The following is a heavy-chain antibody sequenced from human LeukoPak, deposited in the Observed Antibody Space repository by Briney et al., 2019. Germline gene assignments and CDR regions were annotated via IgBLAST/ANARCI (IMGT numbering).Heavy chain of an antibody. D-gene: IGHD3-3*01. Sequence: ASVKVSCKVSGYTLTELSMHWVRQAPGKGLEWMGGFDPEDGETIYAQKFQGRVTMTEDTSTDTAYMELSSLRSEDTGVYYCATEVSPYYDFWSGYYMDVWGKGTTVTVSS. CDR3: ATEVSPYYDFWSGYYMDV. CDR2: FDPEDGET. J-gene: IGHJ6*03. V-gene: IGHV1-24*01. CDR1: GYTLTELS.